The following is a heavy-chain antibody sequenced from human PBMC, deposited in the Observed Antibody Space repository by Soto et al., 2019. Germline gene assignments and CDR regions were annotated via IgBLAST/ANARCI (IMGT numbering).Heavy chain of an antibody. CDR1: GFTFSSHA. V-gene: IGHV3-30-3*01. CDR3: ARDQTGITTTGGGRIDY. CDR2: ISYDGSNK. Sequence: QVQLVESGGGAVQPGRSLRLSCAAYGFTFSSHAMHWVRQAPGKGLECVAIISYDGSNKYYGDSVRGRLTISRDNSKNTIYLQMNSLRAEDTAVYYCARDQTGITTTGGGRIDYWGQGTLVTVSS. D-gene: IGHD6-13*01. J-gene: IGHJ4*02.